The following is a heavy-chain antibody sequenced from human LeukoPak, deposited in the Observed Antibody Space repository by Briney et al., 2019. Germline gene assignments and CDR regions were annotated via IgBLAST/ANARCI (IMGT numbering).Heavy chain of an antibody. CDR1: GFTFGDYA. V-gene: IGHV3-49*03. J-gene: IGHJ5*02. D-gene: IGHD3-10*01. CDR2: IRSKAYGETA. CDR3: AKDPSGEPTNWFDP. Sequence: GGSLRLSCTASGFTFGDYAMSWIRQAPGKGLEWVGFIRSKAYGETADYAASVKGRFTISRDDSKAIAYLQMSSLRAEDTAVYYCAKDPSGEPTNWFDPWGQGTLVTVSS.